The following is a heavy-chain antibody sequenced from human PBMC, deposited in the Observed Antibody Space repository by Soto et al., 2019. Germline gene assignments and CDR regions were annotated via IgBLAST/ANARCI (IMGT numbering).Heavy chain of an antibody. J-gene: IGHJ4*02. Sequence: PSETLSVTCTVSGGSISSYYWSWIRQPPGKGLEWIGYIYYSGSTNYNPSLKSRVTISVDTSKNQFSLKLSSVTAADTAVYYCARGGYYYDSSGYYSETLFDYWGQGTLVTVSS. D-gene: IGHD3-22*01. CDR3: ARGGYYYDSSGYYSETLFDY. V-gene: IGHV4-59*08. CDR1: GGSISSYY. CDR2: IYYSGST.